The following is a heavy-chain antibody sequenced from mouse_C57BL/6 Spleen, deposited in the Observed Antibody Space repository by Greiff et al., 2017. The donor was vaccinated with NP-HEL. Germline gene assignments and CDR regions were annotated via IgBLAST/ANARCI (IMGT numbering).Heavy chain of an antibody. D-gene: IGHD2-4*01. CDR1: GFTFSSYA. V-gene: IGHV5-9-1*02. CDR2: ISSGGDYI. J-gene: IGHJ3*01. CDR3: TRGYDYDGIFAY. Sequence: EVKVVESGEGLVKPGGSLKLSCAASGFTFSSYAMSWVRQTPEKRLEWVAYISSGGDYIYYADTVKGRFTISRDNARNTLYLQMSSLKSEDTAMYYCTRGYDYDGIFAYWGQGTLVTVSA.